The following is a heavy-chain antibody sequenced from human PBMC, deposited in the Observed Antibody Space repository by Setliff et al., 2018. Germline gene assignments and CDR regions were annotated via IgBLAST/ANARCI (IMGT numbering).Heavy chain of an antibody. CDR3: ARDRNVAARLLDT. D-gene: IGHD6-6*01. CDR1: GDSISSGNW. Sequence: SETLSLTCAVSGDSISSGNWWSWVRQPPEKGLEWIGEINHSGNTNYNPSLKSRVSMSLDTSKNQFSLKLSSVTAADTAVYYCARDRNVAARLLDTWGQGSRVTVSS. J-gene: IGHJ5*02. CDR2: INHSGNT. V-gene: IGHV4-4*02.